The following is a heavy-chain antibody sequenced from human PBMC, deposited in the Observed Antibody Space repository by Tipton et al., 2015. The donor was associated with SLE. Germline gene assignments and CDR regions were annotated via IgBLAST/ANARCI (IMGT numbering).Heavy chain of an antibody. CDR3: ARHEDGFHN. V-gene: IGHV5-51*01. CDR2: IFPGDSDI. Sequence: QSGAEVKKPGESLKISCKTSGYTFTSNWIGWVRQMPGKGLEWMGIIFPGDSDIRYSPSFQGQVTISADKSINTAFLQWGSLKASDTAMYYCARHEDGFHNWGQGTMVTVSS. J-gene: IGHJ3*02. CDR1: GYTFTSNW.